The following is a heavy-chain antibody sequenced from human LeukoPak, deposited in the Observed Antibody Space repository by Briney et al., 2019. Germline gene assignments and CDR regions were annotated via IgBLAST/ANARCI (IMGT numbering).Heavy chain of an antibody. J-gene: IGHJ4*02. CDR2: ISYDGSSK. CDR3: AKDLRPNSYSSSWLDY. D-gene: IGHD6-13*01. V-gene: IGHV3-30*04. Sequence: QPGRSLRLSCAASGFTFSTYAMHWVRQAPGKGLEWVAVISYDGSSKYYADSVKGRFTISRDNSKNTLYLQMNSLRAEDTAVYYCAKDLRPNSYSSSWLDYWGQGTLITVSS. CDR1: GFTFSTYA.